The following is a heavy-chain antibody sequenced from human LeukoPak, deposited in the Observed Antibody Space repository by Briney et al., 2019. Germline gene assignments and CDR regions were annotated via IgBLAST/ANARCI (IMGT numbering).Heavy chain of an antibody. CDR2: IKQDGSEK. CDR1: GFTFSSYW. Sequence: GGSLRLSCAASGFTFSSYWVSWVRQAPGKGLEWVANIKQDGSEKYYVDSVKGRFTISRDNDKNSLYMQMNSLRAEDTAVYYCARVKSSSWYYYYYYMDVWGKGTTVTVSS. V-gene: IGHV3-7*01. CDR3: ARVKSSSWYYYYYYMDV. J-gene: IGHJ6*03. D-gene: IGHD6-13*01.